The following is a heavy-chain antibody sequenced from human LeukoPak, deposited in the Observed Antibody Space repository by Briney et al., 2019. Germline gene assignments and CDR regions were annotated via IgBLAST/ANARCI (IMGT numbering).Heavy chain of an antibody. CDR1: GFTFSGYA. V-gene: IGHV3-23*01. J-gene: IGHJ4*02. CDR2: ISGSGGST. Sequence: GGSLRLSCAASGFTFSGYAMSWVRQAPGKGLEWVSAISGSGGSTYYADSLKGRFTISRDNSKNTLYLQMNSLRAEDTAVYYCAKGFAGAKHRYFDYWGQGTLVTVSS. D-gene: IGHD1-26*01. CDR3: AKGFAGAKHRYFDY.